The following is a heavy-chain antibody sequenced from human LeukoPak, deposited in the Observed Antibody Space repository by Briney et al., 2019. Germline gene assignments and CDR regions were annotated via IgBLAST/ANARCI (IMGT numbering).Heavy chain of an antibody. J-gene: IGHJ4*02. D-gene: IGHD1-26*01. CDR2: IRYDGSNK. Sequence: PGRSLRLSCAASGFTFSSYAMHWVRQAPGKGLEWVAFIRYDGSNKYYADSVKGRFTISRDNSKNTLYLQMNSLRAEDTAVYYCAKSREVVLTYYFDYWGQGTLVTVSS. CDR1: GFTFSSYA. V-gene: IGHV3-30*02. CDR3: AKSREVVLTYYFDY.